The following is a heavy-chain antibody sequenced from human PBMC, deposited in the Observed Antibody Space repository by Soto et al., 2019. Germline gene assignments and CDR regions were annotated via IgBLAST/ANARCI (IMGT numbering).Heavy chain of an antibody. V-gene: IGHV3-23*01. CDR3: AKAYFDILTGYFGDY. D-gene: IGHD3-9*01. J-gene: IGHJ4*02. CDR2: MSNSGSRT. CDR1: GFTFSNYA. Sequence: VQLLEPGGGLVQPGGSLRLSCAASGFTFSNYAMSWVRQAPGKGLEWVSGMSNSGSRTYYADSVKGRFIISRDNSKNTLYLQMNSLRPEDTAVYYCAKAYFDILTGYFGDYWGQGTLVSVSS.